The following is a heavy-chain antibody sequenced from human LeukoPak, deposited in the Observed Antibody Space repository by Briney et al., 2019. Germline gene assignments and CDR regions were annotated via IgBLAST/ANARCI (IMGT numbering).Heavy chain of an antibody. V-gene: IGHV3-30*03. J-gene: IGHJ6*02. CDR2: ISYDGSNK. Sequence: GGSLRLSCAASGFTFSSYGMHWVRQAPGKGLEWVAVISYDGSNKYYADSVKGRFTISRDNSKNTLYLQMNSLRAEDTAVYYCARDFNYYYYYGMDVWGQGTTVTVSS. CDR3: ARDFNYYYYYGMDV. CDR1: GFTFSSYG.